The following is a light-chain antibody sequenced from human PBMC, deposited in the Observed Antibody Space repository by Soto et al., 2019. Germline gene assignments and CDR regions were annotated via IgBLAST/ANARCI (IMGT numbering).Light chain of an antibody. CDR2: KVS. V-gene: IGKV2-30*01. CDR3: MQGTLWPYT. Sequence: DVVMTQSPLSLPVTLGQPASISCRSSQSLVYSDGNTYLSWFQQRPGQSPRRLIYKVSNRDSGVPDRFSGSGSGTDFTLKISRVEAEDVGVYYCMQGTLWPYTFGQGTKLEIK. CDR1: QSLVYSDGNTY. J-gene: IGKJ2*01.